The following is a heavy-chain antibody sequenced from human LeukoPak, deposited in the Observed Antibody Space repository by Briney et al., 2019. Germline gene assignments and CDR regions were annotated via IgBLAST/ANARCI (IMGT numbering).Heavy chain of an antibody. Sequence: PGGSLRLSCAASGFTFSNAWMSWVRQAPGKGLEWVGRIKSKTDGGTTDYAAPVQGRFTISRGDSKNTLYLQMNSLKTEDTAVYYCSTDEYDYVWGSYRYSGEYYFDYWGQGTLVTVSS. J-gene: IGHJ4*02. CDR1: GFTFSNAW. CDR3: STDEYDYVWGSYRYSGEYYFDY. D-gene: IGHD3-16*02. CDR2: IKSKTDGGTT. V-gene: IGHV3-15*01.